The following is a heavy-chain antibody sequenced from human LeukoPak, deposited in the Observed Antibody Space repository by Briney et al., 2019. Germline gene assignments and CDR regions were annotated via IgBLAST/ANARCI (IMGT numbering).Heavy chain of an antibody. D-gene: IGHD2-2*01. CDR3: ARDRVVPAGPDAFDI. J-gene: IGHJ3*02. CDR1: GYSISSGYY. CDR2: IYHSGST. Sequence: KPSETLSLTCAVSGYSISSGYYWGWIRQPPGKGLEWIGSIYHSGSTYHNPSLKSRVTISVDTSKNQFSLKLSSVTAAGTAVYYCARDRVVPAGPDAFDIWGQGTMVTVSS. V-gene: IGHV4-38-2*02.